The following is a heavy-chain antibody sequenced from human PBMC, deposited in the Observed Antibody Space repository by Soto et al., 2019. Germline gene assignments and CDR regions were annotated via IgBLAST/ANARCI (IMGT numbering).Heavy chain of an antibody. Sequence: QVQLVQSGAELKKPGSSVKVSCKASGDTFSGYPINWVRQAPGEGLEWMGRIIPVFGTTNDAQRFEGRVTFTADESTNTAYMELRGLLSEYTAVYYCARDGGCGEVKYGGPGTLVTVSS. J-gene: IGHJ4*02. D-gene: IGHD3-10*01. CDR3: ARDGGCGEVKY. V-gene: IGHV1-69*18. CDR2: IIPVFGTT. CDR1: GDTFSGYP.